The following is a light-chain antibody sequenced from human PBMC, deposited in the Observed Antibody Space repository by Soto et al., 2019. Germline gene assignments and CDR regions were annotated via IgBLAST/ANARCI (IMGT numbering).Light chain of an antibody. CDR3: QQYNSYST. CDR1: QSISSW. J-gene: IGKJ1*01. Sequence: DIQMTQSPSTLSASVGDRVTITCRASQSISSWLAWYQQKPGKAPKLLIYDASSLESGVPSRFSGSGSGTEFTLTISSLQPDDFATYYCQQYNSYSTFGQGQGGYQ. V-gene: IGKV1-5*01. CDR2: DAS.